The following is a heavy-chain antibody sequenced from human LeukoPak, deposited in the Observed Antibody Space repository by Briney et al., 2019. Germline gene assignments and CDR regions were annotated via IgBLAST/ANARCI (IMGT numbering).Heavy chain of an antibody. CDR2: TYWTDEM. D-gene: IGHD1-20*01. CDR1: GVSLSTTAVG. V-gene: IGHV2-5*01. CDR3: AVRITTGRVDWFEP. Sequence: SGPTLVKPTQPLTLTCTLSGVSLSTTAVGVGWMRQPPRKALEWLAFTYWTDEMYYTPSLKGRLTITKDTSKNQVVLTMTNMDPVDTATYYCAVRITTGRVDWFEPWGQGNL. J-gene: IGHJ5*02.